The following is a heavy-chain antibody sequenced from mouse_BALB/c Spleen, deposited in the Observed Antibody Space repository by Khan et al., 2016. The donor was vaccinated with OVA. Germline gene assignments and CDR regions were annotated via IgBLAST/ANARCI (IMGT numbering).Heavy chain of an antibody. CDR3: ARIKKIVATYFDY. D-gene: IGHD1-1*01. CDR2: TNPTNGRT. J-gene: IGHJ2*01. Sequence: QVQLQQPGAELVKAGASVKMSCKASGYTFTSYWMHWVKQRLGQGLEWFAETNPTNGRTYYNEKFKSKATLTVDKSSSTAYMILNGPTFEDSAGYYCARIKKIVATYFDYWGQGTTLTVSS. V-gene: IGHV1S81*02. CDR1: GYTFTSYW.